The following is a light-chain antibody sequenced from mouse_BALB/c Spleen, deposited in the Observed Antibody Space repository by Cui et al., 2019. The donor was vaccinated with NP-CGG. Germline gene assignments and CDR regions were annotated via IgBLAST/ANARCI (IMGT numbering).Light chain of an antibody. Sequence: AVVTQDSAFTTSPGETVTLTCRSSTGAVTTSNYANWVQEKPDHLFTGLIGGTNNRAPGVPARFSGSLIGDKAALTITGAQTEDETIYFCALWYSNHWVFGGGTKLTVL. J-gene: IGLJ1*01. CDR2: GTN. V-gene: IGLV1*01. CDR3: ALWYSNHWV. CDR1: TGAVTTSNY.